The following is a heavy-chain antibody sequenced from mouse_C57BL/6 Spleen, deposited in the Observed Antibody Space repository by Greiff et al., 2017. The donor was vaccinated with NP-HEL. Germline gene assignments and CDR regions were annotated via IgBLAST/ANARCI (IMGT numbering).Heavy chain of an antibody. V-gene: IGHV1-69*01. CDR2: IDPSDSYT. CDR1: GYTFTSYW. D-gene: IGHD2-4*01. Sequence: VQLQQPGAELVMPGASVKLSCKASGYTFTSYWMHWVKQRPGQGLEWIGEIDPSDSYTNYNQKFKGKSTLTVDKSSSTAYMQLSSLTSDDSAVYYCARDYDYFDYWGQGTTLTVSS. J-gene: IGHJ2*01. CDR3: ARDYDYFDY.